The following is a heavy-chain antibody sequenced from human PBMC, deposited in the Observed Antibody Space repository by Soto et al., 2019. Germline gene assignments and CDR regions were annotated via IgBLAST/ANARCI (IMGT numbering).Heavy chain of an antibody. V-gene: IGHV3-48*01. CDR3: ARDHCSGGSCSFDY. Sequence: WGSLRLSCAASGFTFSSYSMNWVRQAPRKGLEWVSYISSGSSSSSTIYYADSVKGRFTISRDNAKNSLDLQMNSLRAEDTVVYYCARDHCSGGSCSFDYWGQGTLVTVSS. J-gene: IGHJ4*02. CDR2: ISSGSSSSSTI. CDR1: GFTFSSYS. D-gene: IGHD2-15*01.